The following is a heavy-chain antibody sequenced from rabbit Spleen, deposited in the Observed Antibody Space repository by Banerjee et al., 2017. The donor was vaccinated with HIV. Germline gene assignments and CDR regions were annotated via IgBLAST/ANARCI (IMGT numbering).Heavy chain of an antibody. D-gene: IGHD1-1*01. V-gene: IGHV1S45*01. CDR1: GFAFNSVYD. CDR2: IGTGVGDT. J-gene: IGHJ4*01. Sequence: QEQLVESGGGLVKPEGSLKLSCTASGFAFNSVYDMCWVRQAPGKGLEWIACIGTGVGDTYYANWAKGRFTISKTSSTTVTLQMTSLTVADTATYFCARDPAYSSGSGSAIPYLWGPGTLVTVS. CDR3: ARDPAYSSGSGSAIPYL.